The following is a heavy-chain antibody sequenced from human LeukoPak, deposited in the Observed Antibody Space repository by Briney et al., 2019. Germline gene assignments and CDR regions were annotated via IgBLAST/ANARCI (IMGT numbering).Heavy chain of an antibody. D-gene: IGHD3-9*01. J-gene: IGHJ5*01. Sequence: ASVKVSCKASGYTFVTYGISWVRQAHGQGLEWMGWINPHTGETRTVQKFQDRVTMTADPFADTAYLDLRSLRPDDAAVYYCAGGDFDFDSWGQGTLVTVS. V-gene: IGHV1-18*01. CDR3: AGGDFDFDS. CDR2: INPHTGET. CDR1: GYTFVTYG.